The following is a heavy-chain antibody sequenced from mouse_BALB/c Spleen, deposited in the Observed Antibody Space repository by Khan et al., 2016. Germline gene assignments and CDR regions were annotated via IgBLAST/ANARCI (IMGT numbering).Heavy chain of an antibody. Sequence: VQLMESGGGLVQPGGSMKLSCVASGFTFSNYWMNWVRQSPEKGLEWVAEIRLKSNNYAKHYAESVKGRFTISRDDSKSSVYLPMNNLRNEDSGIYYCTTAFACWGQGTRVTVSA. CDR2: IRLKSNNYAK. V-gene: IGHV6-6*02. CDR3: TTAFAC. CDR1: GFTFSNYW. J-gene: IGHJ3*01.